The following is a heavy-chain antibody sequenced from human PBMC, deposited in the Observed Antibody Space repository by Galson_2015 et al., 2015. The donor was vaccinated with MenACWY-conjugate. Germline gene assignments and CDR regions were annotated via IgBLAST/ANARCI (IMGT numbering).Heavy chain of an antibody. D-gene: IGHD4-17*01. CDR2: IFPGGSDT. V-gene: IGHV5-51*01. J-gene: IGHJ3*02. CDR1: GSRFTSYW. CDR3: ARQYGRYDAFDI. Sequence: QSGAEVKKPGESLTISCKGSGSRFTSYWIAWVRQMPGKGLEWMGIIFPGGSDTRYSPSFQGQVTISADKSITTAYLQWSSVKASDTAMYYCARQYGRYDAFDIWGPGTMVTVSS.